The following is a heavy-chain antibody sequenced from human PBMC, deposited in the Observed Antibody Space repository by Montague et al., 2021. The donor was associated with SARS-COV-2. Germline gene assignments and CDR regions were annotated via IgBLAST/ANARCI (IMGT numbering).Heavy chain of an antibody. Sequence: SETLSITSSVSGGSITDRTYYWGCIRQPPGKGLEWIGYINYSGSTHYNPSLQSRVTLSKDTSKNQFSLRLTSVTAADTAMYFCARAPIYRSSWYAYFDYWGQGTLVTVSS. V-gene: IGHV4-61*01. CDR1: GGSITDRTYY. D-gene: IGHD6-13*01. CDR2: INYSGST. CDR3: ARAPIYRSSWYAYFDY. J-gene: IGHJ4*02.